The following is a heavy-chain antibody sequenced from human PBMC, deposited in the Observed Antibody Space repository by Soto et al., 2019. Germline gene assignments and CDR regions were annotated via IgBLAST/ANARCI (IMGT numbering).Heavy chain of an antibody. CDR3: AVHGDYDAFNF. CDR2: MGPDGSST. CDR1: GISFSRYW. Sequence: EVQVVESGGGLVQPGGSLRLSCVASGISFSRYWTHWVRQAPGKGLEWVSRMGPDGSSTSYADSVKGRFSISRDDAKNTLSLQVNSLRADDTAVYYCAVHGDYDAFNFWGQGTVVTVSS. J-gene: IGHJ3*01. V-gene: IGHV3-74*01. D-gene: IGHD4-17*01.